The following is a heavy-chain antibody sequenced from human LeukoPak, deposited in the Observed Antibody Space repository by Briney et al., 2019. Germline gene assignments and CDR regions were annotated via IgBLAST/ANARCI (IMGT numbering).Heavy chain of an antibody. CDR2: IKEDGTVK. CDR3: ARIGYSSSSFDY. D-gene: IGHD6-6*01. J-gene: IGHJ4*02. V-gene: IGHV3-7*01. CDR1: GFTFSSYW. Sequence: PGGSLRLSCAASGFTFSSYWMSWMRQAPGKGLEWVANIKEDGTVKYYVDSAKGRFTISRDNAKNSVYLQMNSLRADDTAIYHCARIGYSSSSFDYWGQGTQVTVSS.